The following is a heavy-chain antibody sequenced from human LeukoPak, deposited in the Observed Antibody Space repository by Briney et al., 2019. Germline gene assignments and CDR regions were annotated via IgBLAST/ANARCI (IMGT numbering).Heavy chain of an antibody. CDR3: ARGVITFGGVIESLDY. D-gene: IGHD3-16*02. J-gene: IGHJ4*02. Sequence: PSENLSLTCTVSGGSISSGDYYWSWIRQPPGKGLEWIGYIYYSGSTYYNPSLKSRVTISVDTSKNQFSLKLSSVTAADTAVYYCARGVITFGGVIESLDYWGQGTLVTVSS. CDR2: IYYSGST. CDR1: GGSISSGDYY. V-gene: IGHV4-30-4*01.